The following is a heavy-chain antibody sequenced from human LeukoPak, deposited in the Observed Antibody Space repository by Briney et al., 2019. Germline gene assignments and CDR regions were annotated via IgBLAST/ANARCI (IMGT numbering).Heavy chain of an antibody. Sequence: GGSLRLSCAASGFTFSSYGMHWVRQAPGKGLEWVAFIRYDGSNKYYADSVKGRFTISRDNSKNTLYLQMNSLRAEDTAVYYCAKVLLWFGESRGFDYWGQGTLVTVSS. CDR1: GFTFSSYG. CDR3: AKVLLWFGESRGFDY. CDR2: IRYDGSNK. D-gene: IGHD3-10*01. J-gene: IGHJ4*02. V-gene: IGHV3-30*02.